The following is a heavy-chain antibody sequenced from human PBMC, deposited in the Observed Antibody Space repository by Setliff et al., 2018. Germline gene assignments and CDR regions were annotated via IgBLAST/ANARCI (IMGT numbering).Heavy chain of an antibody. CDR1: GDSISAAS. D-gene: IGHD6-19*01. Sequence: SETLSLTCNVSGDSISAASIMAWIRQPPGKGLEFIGYVYYSGAAKYDPSLKSRVTMSVDTSKTQFSLKLNSMTTADTAVYYCARGRAGHSGHWGQGTLVTVSS. CDR2: VYYSGAA. V-gene: IGHV4-59*01. J-gene: IGHJ4*02. CDR3: ARGRAGHSGH.